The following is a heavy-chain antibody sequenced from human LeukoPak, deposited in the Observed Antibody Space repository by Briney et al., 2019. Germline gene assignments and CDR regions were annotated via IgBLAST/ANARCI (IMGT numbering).Heavy chain of an antibody. Sequence: WSGGSLRLSCAASGFTFDDYGMSWVRQAPGKGLEWVSGINWNGGSTGYADSGKGRFTISRDNAKNSLYLQMNSLRAEDTALYYCAKNWNYYYYMDVWGKGTTVTVSS. CDR3: AKNWNYYYYMDV. J-gene: IGHJ6*03. D-gene: IGHD1-1*01. CDR2: INWNGGST. V-gene: IGHV3-20*04. CDR1: GFTFDDYG.